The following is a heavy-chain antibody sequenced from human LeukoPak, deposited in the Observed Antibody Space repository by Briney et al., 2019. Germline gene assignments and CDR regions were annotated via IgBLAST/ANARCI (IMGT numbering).Heavy chain of an antibody. V-gene: IGHV4-30-4*01. CDR1: GGSVSSGDYY. CDR2: IYHSGST. J-gene: IGHJ6*02. Sequence: SETLSLTCTVSGGSVSSGDYYWSWIRQPPGKGLEWIGYIYHSGSTYYNPSLKSRVTISVDTSKNQFSLKLSSVTAADTAVYYCARDHIVVVPAAPHYYYYYGMDVWGQGTTVTVSS. D-gene: IGHD2-2*01. CDR3: ARDHIVVVPAAPHYYYYYGMDV.